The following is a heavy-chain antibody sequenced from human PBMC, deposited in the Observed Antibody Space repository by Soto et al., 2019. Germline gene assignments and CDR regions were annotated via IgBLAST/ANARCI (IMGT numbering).Heavy chain of an antibody. V-gene: IGHV4-31*03. J-gene: IGHJ4*02. CDR1: GGSISSGGYY. CDR3: ARERRDGYNFNDY. CDR2: IYYSGST. Sequence: SETLSLTCTVSGGSISSGGYYWSWIRQHPGKGLEWIGYIYYSGSTYYNPSLKSRVTISVDTSKNQFSLKLSSVTAADTAVYYCARERRDGYNFNDYWGQGTLVTVSS. D-gene: IGHD5-12*01.